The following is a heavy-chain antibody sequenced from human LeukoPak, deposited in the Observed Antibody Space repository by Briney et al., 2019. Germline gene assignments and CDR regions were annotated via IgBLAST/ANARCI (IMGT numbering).Heavy chain of an antibody. CDR3: ARDGANWSYYFDY. V-gene: IGHV3-7*03. D-gene: IGHD1-1*01. CDR2: IKQDGSEK. CDR1: GFTFSSYW. J-gene: IGHJ4*02. Sequence: AGGSLRLSCAASGFTFSSYWMSWVRQAPGKGLEWVANIKQDGSEKYYVDSVKGRFTISRDNAKNSLYLQMNSLRAEDTAVYYCARDGANWSYYFDYWGQGTLVTVSS.